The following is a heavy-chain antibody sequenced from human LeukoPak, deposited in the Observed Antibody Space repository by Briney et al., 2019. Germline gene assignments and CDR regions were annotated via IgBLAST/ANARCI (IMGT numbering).Heavy chain of an antibody. CDR3: ARGGSYYSEAFDT. Sequence: GGSLRLSCAASGFTFSSYRMNCVRQAPGKGGEWVSYISSSGSTIYYADSVKGRFTISRDNAKNSLYLQMNSLRDEDTDVYYCARGGSYYSEAFDTWGQGTMVAVCS. J-gene: IGHJ3*02. D-gene: IGHD1-26*01. CDR1: GFTFSSYR. CDR2: ISSSGSTI. V-gene: IGHV3-48*02.